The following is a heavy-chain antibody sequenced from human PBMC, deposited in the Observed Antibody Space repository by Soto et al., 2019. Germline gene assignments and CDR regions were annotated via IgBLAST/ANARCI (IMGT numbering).Heavy chain of an antibody. CDR1: GFTFSSYG. CDR3: AKAFYYYDSSGYYVTDYYFDY. CDR2: ISYDGSNK. V-gene: IGHV3-30*18. J-gene: IGHJ4*02. D-gene: IGHD3-22*01. Sequence: GGSLRLSCAASGFTFSSYGMHWVRQAPGKGLEWVVVISYDGSNKYYADSVKGRFTISRDNSKNTLYLQMNSLRAEDTAVYYCAKAFYYYDSSGYYVTDYYFDYWGQGTLVTVSS.